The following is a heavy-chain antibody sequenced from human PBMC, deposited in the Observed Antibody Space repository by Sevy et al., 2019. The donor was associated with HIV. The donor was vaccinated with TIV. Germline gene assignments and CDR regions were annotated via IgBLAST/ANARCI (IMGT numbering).Heavy chain of an antibody. D-gene: IGHD2-21*02. Sequence: GGSLRLSCAASGFTFSSNALHWVRQAPGKGLEWVAIISYDGTYKDYADSVKGRFIISRDNSKNTLFLQMNSLRADDTGVYYCARDVCGCGCYSGGYYFDYWGQGTLVTVSS. CDR2: ISYDGTYK. CDR3: ARDVCGCGCYSGGYYFDY. J-gene: IGHJ4*02. V-gene: IGHV3-30-3*01. CDR1: GFTFSSNA.